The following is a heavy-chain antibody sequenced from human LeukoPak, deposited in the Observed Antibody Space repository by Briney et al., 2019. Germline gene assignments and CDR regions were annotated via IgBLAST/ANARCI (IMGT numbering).Heavy chain of an antibody. D-gene: IGHD3-16*01. J-gene: IGHJ4*02. CDR3: ARDRGGIYFDY. V-gene: IGHV3-30*04. Sequence: GGSLRLSCVASGFTFSNFALHWVRQAPGKGLEWVAVISSDGSNKFYADSVKGRFTISRDNPVDTVFLQMNSLRAEDTAVYYCARDRGGIYFDYWGQGTLVTVSS. CDR2: ISSDGSNK. CDR1: GFTFSNFA.